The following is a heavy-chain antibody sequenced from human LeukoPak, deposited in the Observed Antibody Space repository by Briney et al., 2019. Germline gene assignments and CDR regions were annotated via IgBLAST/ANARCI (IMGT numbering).Heavy chain of an antibody. CDR2: MNPNSGNT. J-gene: IGHJ4*02. CDR1: GYTFTSYD. Sequence: GASVKVSCKASGYTFTSYDINWVRQATGQGLEWMGWMNPNSGNTGYAQKFQGRVTMTRNTSISTAYMELSSLGSEDTAVYYCARLVEMATIAPPDAHSYWGQGTLVTVSS. V-gene: IGHV1-8*01. D-gene: IGHD5-24*01. CDR3: ARLVEMATIAPPDAHSY.